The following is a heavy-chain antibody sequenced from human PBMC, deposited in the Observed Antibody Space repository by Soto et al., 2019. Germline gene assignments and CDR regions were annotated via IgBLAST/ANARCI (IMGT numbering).Heavy chain of an antibody. Sequence: EVQLVESGGGSVKPGGSLRLSCAVSDFTFSNARMNWVRQAPGKGLEWVGRIKSKVDGGTTAYAAPVKGRFTISRDDSKNMLFLQMNSLKTEDTAVYYCSTGGYSSGLDHWGQGPLVTVSS. J-gene: IGHJ4*02. CDR3: STGGYSSGLDH. CDR2: IKSKVDGGTT. CDR1: DFTFSNAR. D-gene: IGHD2-21*01. V-gene: IGHV3-15*07.